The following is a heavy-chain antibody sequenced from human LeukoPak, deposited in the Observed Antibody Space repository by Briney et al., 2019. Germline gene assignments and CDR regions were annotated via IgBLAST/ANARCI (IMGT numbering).Heavy chain of an antibody. CDR1: GFTFSSYA. Sequence: SGGSLRLSCAASGFTFSSYAMSLVRQAPGKGLQWVSAISGSGGSTYYADSVKGRFTISRDNSKNTLYLQMKSLRAEDTAVYYCAKDENWRTLDYWGQGTLVTVSS. CDR3: AKDENWRTLDY. V-gene: IGHV3-23*01. CDR2: ISGSGGST. J-gene: IGHJ4*02. D-gene: IGHD1-1*01.